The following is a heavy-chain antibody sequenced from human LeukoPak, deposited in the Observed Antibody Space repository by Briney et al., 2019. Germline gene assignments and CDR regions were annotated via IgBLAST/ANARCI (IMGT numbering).Heavy chain of an antibody. D-gene: IGHD3-3*01. CDR2: INTSGGST. CDR3: ARGGTYYDFWSGSFDY. CDR1: GYTFTSYY. V-gene: IGHV1-46*01. J-gene: IGHJ4*02. Sequence: ASVRVSCKASGYTFTSYYMHWVRQAPGQGGEWMGRINTSGGSTSYARKFQGRVTMTWDMSTSTFYMGLSSLPSRDPPGYYCARGGTYYDFWSGSFDYWGQGTLVTVSS.